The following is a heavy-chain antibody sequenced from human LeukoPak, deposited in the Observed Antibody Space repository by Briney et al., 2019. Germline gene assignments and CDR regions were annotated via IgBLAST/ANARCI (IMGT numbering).Heavy chain of an antibody. CDR2: IYWSDDK. V-gene: IGHV2-5*01. D-gene: IGHD5-18*01. Sequence: SGPTLVKPTQTLTLTCTFSGFSLSSSGVGVGWIRQPPGKALECLALIYWSDDKRYSSSLQSRLTITKDTSKNQVVLTMTNMDPVDTATYYCAHRRQGYTYGYWGQRTLVTASA. J-gene: IGHJ4*02. CDR1: GFSLSSSGVG. CDR3: AHRRQGYTYGY.